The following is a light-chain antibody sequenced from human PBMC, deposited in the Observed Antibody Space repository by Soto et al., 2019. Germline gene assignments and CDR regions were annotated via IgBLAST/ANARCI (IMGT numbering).Light chain of an antibody. CDR2: DVS. V-gene: IGLV2-18*02. J-gene: IGLJ1*01. Sequence: QSVLTQPPSVSGSPGQSVTISCTRTSSAVGSYNRVSWYQQPPGTAPKLMIYDVSNRPSGIPDRFSGSKSGNAASLTISGLQAEDEADYYCSSYTTSSTYVFGTGTKVTVL. CDR3: SSYTTSSTYV. CDR1: SSAVGSYNR.